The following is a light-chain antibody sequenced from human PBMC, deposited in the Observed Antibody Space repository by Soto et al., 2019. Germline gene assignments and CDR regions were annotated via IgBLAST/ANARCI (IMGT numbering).Light chain of an antibody. Sequence: DIQMTQSPSSLSASVGDRVTITCRASQSITNYLNWYQQKPGKAPKLLIYAASSLQSGVPSRFSGSGSGTDFTLTISSLQPEDFATYYCQQSYSIPRTFGQGPRVEIK. CDR1: QSITNY. J-gene: IGKJ1*01. CDR2: AAS. CDR3: QQSYSIPRT. V-gene: IGKV1-39*01.